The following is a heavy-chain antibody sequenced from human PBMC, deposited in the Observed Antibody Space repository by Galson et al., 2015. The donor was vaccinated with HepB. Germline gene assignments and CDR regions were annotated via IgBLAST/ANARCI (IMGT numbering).Heavy chain of an antibody. D-gene: IGHD6-19*01. J-gene: IGHJ6*02. CDR1: GFTFSSYG. CDR2: IWYDGSNK. CDR3: ARDRAVAGTDYGMDV. V-gene: IGHV3-33*01. Sequence: SLRLSCAASGFTFSSYGMHWVRQAPGKGLEWVAVIWYDGSNKYYADSVKGRFTISRDNSKNTLYLQMNSLRAEDTAVYYCARDRAVAGTDYGMDVWGQGTTVTVSS.